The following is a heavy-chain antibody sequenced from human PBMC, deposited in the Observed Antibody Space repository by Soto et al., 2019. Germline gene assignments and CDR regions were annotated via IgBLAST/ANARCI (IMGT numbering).Heavy chain of an antibody. D-gene: IGHD1-7*01. CDR3: ARDIITGTGWFDP. V-gene: IGHV4-30-4*01. Sequence: SETLSLTCTVSGGSISSGDYYWSWIRQPPGKGLEWIGYIYYSGSTYYNPSLKSRVTISVDTSKNQFSLKLSSVTAADTAVYYCARDIITGTGWFDPSDQGTLVTVST. J-gene: IGHJ5*02. CDR1: GGSISSGDYY. CDR2: IYYSGST.